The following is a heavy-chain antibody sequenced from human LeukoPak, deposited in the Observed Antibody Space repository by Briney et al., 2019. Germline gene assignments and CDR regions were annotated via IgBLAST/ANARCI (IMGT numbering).Heavy chain of an antibody. V-gene: IGHV3-48*03. CDR2: ISSRGTTI. Sequence: GGSLRLSCAGSGLPFSSYEMNWVRQAPGKGLEWISYISSRGTTIYYADSVKGRFTISRDNAENSLYLQMNSQRVEDTGVYYCARVYDTSGYKTPPPDYWGQGTLVTVSS. J-gene: IGHJ4*02. CDR3: ARVYDTSGYKTPPPDY. D-gene: IGHD3-22*01. CDR1: GLPFSSYE.